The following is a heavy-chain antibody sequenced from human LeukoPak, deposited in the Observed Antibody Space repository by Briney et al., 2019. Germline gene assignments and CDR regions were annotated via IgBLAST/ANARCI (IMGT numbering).Heavy chain of an antibody. CDR1: GFTFRNYW. D-gene: IGHD3-10*01. J-gene: IGHJ4*02. CDR3: ARGVGRTWSFDH. V-gene: IGHV3-7*03. Sequence: GGSLRLSCAASGFTFRNYWMSWVRQTPGKGLEWVATIKPDGSEKDYVHSVKGRFTISRDNAKNSLYLQMDSLRAEDTAVYYCARGVGRTWSFDHWGQGTLVTVSS. CDR2: IKPDGSEK.